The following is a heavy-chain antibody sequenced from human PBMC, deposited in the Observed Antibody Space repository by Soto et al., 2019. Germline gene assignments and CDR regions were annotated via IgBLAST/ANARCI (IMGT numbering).Heavy chain of an antibody. CDR1: GFSFTAAW. CDR3: TKRRGPSGSVYSGLEV. J-gene: IGHJ6*01. V-gene: IGHV3-15*07. CDR2: IKSRGSGETT. Sequence: ELVESGGGLVTPGKSVRLSCVGSGFSFTAAWMNWVRRAPGTGLEWVGRIKSRGSGETTDYGAPVKGRFTISRDDSKNTVYLQMNSLKTEDTAVYYCTKRRGPSGSVYSGLEVWGQGSTVTVTS. D-gene: IGHD1-1*01.